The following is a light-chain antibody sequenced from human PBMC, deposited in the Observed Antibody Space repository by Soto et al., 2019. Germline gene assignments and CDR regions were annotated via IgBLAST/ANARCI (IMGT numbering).Light chain of an antibody. J-gene: IGLJ2*01. V-gene: IGLV3-21*02. CDR3: QVWDSSSDHVV. CDR2: DDS. CDR1: NIGSKS. Sequence: SYELTQPPSVSVAPVQTARITCGGNNIGSKSVHWDQQKPGQAPVLVVYDDSDRPSGIPERFSGSNSGNTATLTISRVEAGDEADYYCQVWDSSSDHVVFGGGTKVTVL.